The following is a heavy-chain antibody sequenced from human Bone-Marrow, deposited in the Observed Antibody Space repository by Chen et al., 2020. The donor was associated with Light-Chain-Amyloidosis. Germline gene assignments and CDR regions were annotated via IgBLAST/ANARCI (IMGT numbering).Heavy chain of an antibody. J-gene: IGHJ4*02. CDR2: IRPKPGVT. D-gene: IGHD3-10*01. CDR1: GYTFTAYY. Sequence: QVHLVQSGAEVREPGASVKVSCQDSGYTFTAYYINGVRQAPGQGLEWVGWIRPKPGVTKYKQRFQGRGRVTRDTDSNKACLRLSRPTFGYWAIYSWAINSEWFLQPDLRGRGTLVTVSS. V-gene: IGHV1-2*02. CDR3: AINSEWFLQPDL.